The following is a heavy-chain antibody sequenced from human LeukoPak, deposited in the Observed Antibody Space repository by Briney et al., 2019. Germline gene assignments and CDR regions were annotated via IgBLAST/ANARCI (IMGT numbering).Heavy chain of an antibody. CDR3: ARGIVGATDFDY. J-gene: IGHJ4*02. CDR2: INHSGST. V-gene: IGHV4-34*01. CDR1: GGSFSGYY. Sequence: SETLSLTCAVYGGSFSGYYWSWIRQPPGKGLEWIGEINHSGSTNYNPSLKSRVTISVDTSKNQFSLKLSSVTAGDTAVYYCARGIVGATDFDYWGQGTLVTVSS. D-gene: IGHD1-26*01.